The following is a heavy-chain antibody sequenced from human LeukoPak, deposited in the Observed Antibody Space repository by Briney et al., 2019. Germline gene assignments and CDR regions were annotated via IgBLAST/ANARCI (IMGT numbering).Heavy chain of an antibody. CDR3: ARSGLRFLEWLSVKPVDF. D-gene: IGHD3-3*01. J-gene: IGHJ4*02. Sequence: PGGSLRLSCAASGFTFSSYSMTWVRQAPGKGLEWVSSISRSSSYIYYADSVKGRFTISRDNAKNSLYLQMNSLRAEDTAVYYCARSGLRFLEWLSVKPVDFWGQGTLVTVSS. CDR2: ISRSSSYI. V-gene: IGHV3-21*01. CDR1: GFTFSSYS.